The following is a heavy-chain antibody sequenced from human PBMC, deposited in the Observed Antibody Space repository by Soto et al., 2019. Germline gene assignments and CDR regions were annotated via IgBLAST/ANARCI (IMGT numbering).Heavy chain of an antibody. CDR2: IWYDGSNK. Sequence: SGGSLRLSCAASGFTFSSYGMHWVRQAPGKGLEWVAVIWYDGSNKYYADSVKGRFTISRDNSKNTLYLQMNSLRVEDTAVYYCANYCSSGSCPDHWGQGTLVTVSS. CDR3: ANYCSSGSCPDH. J-gene: IGHJ4*02. CDR1: GFTFSSYG. D-gene: IGHD2-15*01. V-gene: IGHV3-33*06.